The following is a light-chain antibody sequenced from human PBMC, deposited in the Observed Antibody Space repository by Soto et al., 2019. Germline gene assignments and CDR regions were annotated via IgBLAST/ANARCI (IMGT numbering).Light chain of an antibody. V-gene: IGKV3-20*01. CDR2: GAS. Sequence: EIVLTQSPGTLSLSPGERATLSCRASQSVSSSYLAWYQQKPGQAPRLLIYGASSRATGIPDRFSGSGSETYFTLTISRLEHEDSAVYYCQQYGSTRDTFGQGTRLAMK. CDR3: QQYGSTRDT. CDR1: QSVSSSY. J-gene: IGKJ5*01.